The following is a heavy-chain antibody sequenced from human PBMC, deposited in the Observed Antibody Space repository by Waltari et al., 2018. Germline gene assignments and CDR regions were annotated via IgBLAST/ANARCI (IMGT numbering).Heavy chain of an antibody. CDR2: INHSGVA. Sequence: QVQLQESGPGLVKPLETLSLTCTVSGYFISSGYYWGWIRQPPGKGLEWIGSINHSGVAYSTPSLKCRVTISVDTSKNQFSLKISSMTAADTAVYYCARSIFCTADVCNHWYFDLWGRGTLVTVSS. CDR3: ARSIFCTADVCNHWYFDL. J-gene: IGHJ2*01. V-gene: IGHV4-38-2*02. D-gene: IGHD2-8*02. CDR1: GYFISSGYY.